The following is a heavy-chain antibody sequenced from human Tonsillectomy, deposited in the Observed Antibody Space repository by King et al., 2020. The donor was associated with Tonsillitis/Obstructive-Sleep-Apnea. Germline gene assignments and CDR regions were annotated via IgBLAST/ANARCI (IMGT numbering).Heavy chain of an antibody. J-gene: IGHJ4*01. CDR3: ARGYCISTSCYAPFDH. CDR1: GYNFPTSW. D-gene: IGHD2-2*01. CDR2: IFPGDSDS. Sequence: VQLVESGAEVKKPGESLKIACKASGYNFPTSWIGWVRRMPGKGLEWMGSIFPGDSDSRYSASFQGQVTMSADKSISTAYLQWSSLKASDTAMYYCARGYCISTSCYAPFDHWGHGTLVTVSS. V-gene: IGHV5-51*01.